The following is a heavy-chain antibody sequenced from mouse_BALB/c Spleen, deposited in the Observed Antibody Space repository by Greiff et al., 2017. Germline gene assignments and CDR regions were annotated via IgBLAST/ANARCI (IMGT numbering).Heavy chain of an antibody. V-gene: IGHV1-69*01. Sequence: VQLQQPGAELVMPGASVKMSCKASGYTFTDYWMHWVKQRPGQGLEWIGAIDTSDSYTSYNQKFKGKATLTVDKSSSTAYMQLSSLTSEDSAVYYCAGGNYGGFAYWGQGTLVTVS. J-gene: IGHJ3*01. D-gene: IGHD2-1*01. CDR2: IDTSDSYT. CDR1: GYTFTDYW. CDR3: AGGNYGGFAY.